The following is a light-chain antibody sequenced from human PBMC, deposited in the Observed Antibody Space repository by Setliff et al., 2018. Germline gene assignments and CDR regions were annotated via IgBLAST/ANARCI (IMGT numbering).Light chain of an antibody. CDR3: SSYTSSSTVV. CDR1: SSDVGGYNX. J-gene: IGLJ1*01. Sequence: QSVLTQPASVSGSPGQSITISCTGTSSDVGGYNXXXXXXXXXXXXXXLMXXXVSKRPSGVSNRFSGSKSGNTASLTISGLQAEDEADYYCSSYTSSSTVVFGTGTNVTVL. CDR2: XVS. V-gene: IGLV2-14*03.